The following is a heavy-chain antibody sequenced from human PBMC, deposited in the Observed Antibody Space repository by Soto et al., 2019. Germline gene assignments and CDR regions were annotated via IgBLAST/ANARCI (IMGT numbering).Heavy chain of an antibody. CDR2: INAGNGNT. D-gene: IGHD3-9*01. J-gene: IGHJ5*02. V-gene: IGHV1-3*01. CDR3: ARGPSDILTGYYSWFDP. CDR1: GYTFTSYA. Sequence: QVQLVQTGAEVKKPGASVKVSCKASGYTFTSYAMHWVRQAAGQRLEWMGWINAGNGNTKYSQKFQGRVTITKETSARTAYLELSSMRSEDTAVYYCARGPSDILTGYYSWFDPWGQGTLVTVS.